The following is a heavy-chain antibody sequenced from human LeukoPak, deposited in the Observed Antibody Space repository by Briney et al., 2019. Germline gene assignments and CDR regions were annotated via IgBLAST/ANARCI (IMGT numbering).Heavy chain of an antibody. V-gene: IGHV3-23*01. CDR3: AKAEVGGWLRFDY. Sequence: GGSLRLSCAVSGFTFSNYAMSWVRQAPGKGLEWVSTISGSDSTYYPDSVKGRFTISRDNSKNTLYLQMNSLRAEDMAVYYCAKAEVGGWLRFDYWGQGTLVTVSS. CDR1: GFTFSNYA. D-gene: IGHD5-12*01. CDR2: ISGSDST. J-gene: IGHJ4*02.